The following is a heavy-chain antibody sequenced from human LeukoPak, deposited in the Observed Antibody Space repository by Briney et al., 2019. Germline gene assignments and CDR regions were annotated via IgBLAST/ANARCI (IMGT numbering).Heavy chain of an antibody. Sequence: ASVKVSCKASGYTFTGYYMHWVRQAPGQGLEWMGWINPNSGGTNYAQNFQGRVTMTRDTSISTAYMELSRLRSDDTALYYCARASYYCSSTSCRGPPYFDYWGQGTLVTVSS. J-gene: IGHJ4*02. D-gene: IGHD2-2*01. CDR1: GYTFTGYY. V-gene: IGHV1-2*02. CDR2: INPNSGGT. CDR3: ARASYYCSSTSCRGPPYFDY.